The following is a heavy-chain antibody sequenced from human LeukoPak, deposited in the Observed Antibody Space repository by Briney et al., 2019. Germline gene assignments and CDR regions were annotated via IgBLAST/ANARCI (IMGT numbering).Heavy chain of an antibody. D-gene: IGHD2-2*01. V-gene: IGHV4-31*03. CDR3: ARGSRPDAFDI. CDR1: GGSISSGGYY. CDR2: IYYSGST. Sequence: PSETLSLTCTVSGGSISSGGYYWSWIRQHPGKGLEWIGYIYYSGSTYYNPSLKSRVTISVDTSKNQFSLKLSSVTAADTAVYYCARGSRPDAFDIWGQGTMVTVSS. J-gene: IGHJ3*02.